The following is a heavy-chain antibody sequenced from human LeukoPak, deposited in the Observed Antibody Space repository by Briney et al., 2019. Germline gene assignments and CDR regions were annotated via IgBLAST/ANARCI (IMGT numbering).Heavy chain of an antibody. J-gene: IGHJ6*03. D-gene: IGHD4-17*01. CDR2: INPNSGGT. Sequence: ASVKVSCKASGYTFTGYYMHWVRQAPGQGLEWMGWINPNSGGTNYAQKFQGRVTMTRDTSISTAYMELSRLRSDDTAVYYCARVSYGDYYYYMDVWGKGTTVTVSS. CDR1: GYTFTGYY. CDR3: ARVSYGDYYYYMDV. V-gene: IGHV1-2*02.